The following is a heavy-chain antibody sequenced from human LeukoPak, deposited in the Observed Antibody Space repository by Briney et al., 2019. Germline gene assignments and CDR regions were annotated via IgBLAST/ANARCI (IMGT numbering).Heavy chain of an antibody. Sequence: ASVTVSCKASGGTFSSYAISWVRQAPGQGLEWMGIINPSGGSTSYAQKFQGRVTMTRDTSTSTVYMELSSLRSEDTAVYYCARRSGSYGGWFDPWGQGTLVTVSS. J-gene: IGHJ5*02. CDR3: ARRSGSYGGWFDP. CDR2: INPSGGST. CDR1: GGTFSSYA. V-gene: IGHV1-46*01. D-gene: IGHD1-26*01.